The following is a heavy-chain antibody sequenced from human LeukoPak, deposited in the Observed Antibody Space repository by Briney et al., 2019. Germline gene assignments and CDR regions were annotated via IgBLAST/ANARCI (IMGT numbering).Heavy chain of an antibody. V-gene: IGHV1-2*06. CDR2: INPNSGGT. D-gene: IGHD3-22*01. CDR3: ARVLARINYYDSSGYLNWFDP. CDR1: GYTFTGYY. J-gene: IGHJ5*02. Sequence: GASVKVSCKASGYTFTGYYMHGVRQAPGQGLEWMGRINPNSGGTNYAQKFQGRVTMTRDTSISTAYMELSRLRSDDTAVYYCARVLARINYYDSSGYLNWFDPWGQGTLVTVSS.